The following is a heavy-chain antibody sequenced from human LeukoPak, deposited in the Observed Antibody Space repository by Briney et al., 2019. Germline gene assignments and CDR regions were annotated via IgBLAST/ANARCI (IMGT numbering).Heavy chain of an antibody. Sequence: GASVKVSCKASGYTFTSYDINWVRQATGQGLEWMGRMNPNSGNTGYAQKFRGRVTMTRNTSISTAYMELSSLRSEDTAVYYCARGHYYDSSGSYAFDIWGQGTMVTVSS. V-gene: IGHV1-8*01. CDR2: MNPNSGNT. CDR1: GYTFTSYD. D-gene: IGHD3-22*01. CDR3: ARGHYYDSSGSYAFDI. J-gene: IGHJ3*02.